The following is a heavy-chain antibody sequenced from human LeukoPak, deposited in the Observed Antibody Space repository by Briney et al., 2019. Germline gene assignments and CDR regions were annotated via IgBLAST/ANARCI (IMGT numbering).Heavy chain of an antibody. CDR1: GGSISSGGYY. V-gene: IGHV4-30-2*01. D-gene: IGHD5-24*01. Sequence: PLETLSLTCTVSGGSISSGGYYWSWIRQPPGKGLEWIGYIYHSGSTYYNPSLKSRVTISVDRSKNQFSLKLSSVTAADTAVYYCARQKRWLQFGLDYWGQGTLVSVSS. CDR3: ARQKRWLQFGLDY. J-gene: IGHJ4*02. CDR2: IYHSGST.